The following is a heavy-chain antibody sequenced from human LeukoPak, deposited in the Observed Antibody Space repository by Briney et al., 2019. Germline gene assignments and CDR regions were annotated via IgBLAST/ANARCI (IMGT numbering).Heavy chain of an antibody. CDR2: GYYSGST. V-gene: IGHV4-39*01. CDR1: GGSISSSSYY. CDR3: ASIAAAYYYFDY. D-gene: IGHD6-13*01. Sequence: SETLSHTCTVSGGSISSSSYYWGWIRQPPGKGLEWIGSGYYSGSTYYNPSLKSRVTISVDTSKNQFSLKLSSVTAADTAVYYCASIAAAYYYFDYWGQGTLVTVSS. J-gene: IGHJ4*02.